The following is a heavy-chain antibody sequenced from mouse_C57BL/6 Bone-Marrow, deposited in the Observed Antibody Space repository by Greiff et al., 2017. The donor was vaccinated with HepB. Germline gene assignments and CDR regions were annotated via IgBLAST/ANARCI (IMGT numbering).Heavy chain of an antibody. CDR2: ISSGGSYT. CDR3: ARRATPFDY. J-gene: IGHJ2*01. CDR1: GFTFSSYG. Sequence: EAMLVESGGDLVKPGGSLKLSCAASGFTFSSYGMSWVRQTPDKRLEWVATISSGGSYTYYPDSVKGRFTISRDNAKNTLYLQMSSLKSEDTAMYYCARRATPFDYWGQGTTLTVSS. V-gene: IGHV5-6*01. D-gene: IGHD3-1*01.